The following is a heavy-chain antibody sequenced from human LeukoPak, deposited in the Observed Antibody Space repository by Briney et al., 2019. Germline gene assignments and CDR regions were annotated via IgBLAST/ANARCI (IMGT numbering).Heavy chain of an antibody. J-gene: IGHJ4*02. V-gene: IGHV1-2*06. CDR3: ARKGPAFFVY. CDR2: INPSSGGT. Sequence: GASVKVSCKASGYTFTGYYMHWVRQAPGQGLERMGRINPSSGGTNYAQKFQGRVTMTRDTSMSTAYMELSRLRSDDTAVYYCARKGPAFFVYWGQGTLVTVSS. CDR1: GYTFTGYY.